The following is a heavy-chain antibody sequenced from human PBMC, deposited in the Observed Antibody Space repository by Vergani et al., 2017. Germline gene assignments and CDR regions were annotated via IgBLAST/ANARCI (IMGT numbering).Heavy chain of an antibody. CDR2: ISGSGTNT. CDR3: AKDRGYCSSTSCPSHPDY. Sequence: EVQLLESGGGLAQPGGSLRLSCAASGFTFSSYVMSWVRQAPGKGLEWVSSISGSGTNTYYADSMKGRFIISRDESKNTLYLQMNSLRAEDTAVYFCAKDRGYCSSTSCPSHPDYWGQGTLVTVSS. V-gene: IGHV3-23*01. CDR1: GFTFSSYV. J-gene: IGHJ4*02. D-gene: IGHD2-2*01.